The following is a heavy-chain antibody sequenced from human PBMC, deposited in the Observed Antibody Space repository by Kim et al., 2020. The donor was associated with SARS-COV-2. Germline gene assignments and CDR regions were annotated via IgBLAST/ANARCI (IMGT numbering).Heavy chain of an antibody. Sequence: GGSLRLSCAASGFTFSSYGMHWVRQAPGKGLEWVAIIWYDGSNQYYVDSVKGRFTISRDNSKNMLYLQMNSLRVEDTAVYYCARGYGDYGHYFNYWGQGTLVTVSS. J-gene: IGHJ4*02. V-gene: IGHV3-33*01. D-gene: IGHD4-17*01. CDR3: ARGYGDYGHYFNY. CDR1: GFTFSSYG. CDR2: IWYDGSNQ.